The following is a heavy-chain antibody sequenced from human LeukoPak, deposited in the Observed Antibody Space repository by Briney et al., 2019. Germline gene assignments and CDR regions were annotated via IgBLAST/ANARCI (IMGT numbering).Heavy chain of an antibody. D-gene: IGHD4-11*01. CDR2: ISGYNGNT. V-gene: IGHV1-18*01. CDR1: GYTFTSYG. J-gene: IGHJ6*03. CDR3: ARGSYSIYYMDV. Sequence: ASVKVSCKASGYTFTSYGISWVRQAPGQGLEWMGWISGYNGNTNYAQNLQGGVTMTTDTSTSTAYMELRSLRSDDTAVYYCARGSYSIYYMDVWGKGTTVTVSS.